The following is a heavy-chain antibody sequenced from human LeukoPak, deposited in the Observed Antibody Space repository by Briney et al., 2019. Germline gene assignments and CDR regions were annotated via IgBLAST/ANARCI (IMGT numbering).Heavy chain of an antibody. CDR2: ISSTSSYT. J-gene: IGHJ4*02. D-gene: IGHD5-24*01. CDR3: ARAPGERDY. Sequence: GGSLRLSCAASGFTFSDHYMTWIRQAPGKGLECISYISSTSSYTNYADSVKGRFTISRDNAKNSLYLQMNSLRAEDTAVYYCARAPGERDYWGQGTLVTVSS. V-gene: IGHV3-11*06. CDR1: GFTFSDHY.